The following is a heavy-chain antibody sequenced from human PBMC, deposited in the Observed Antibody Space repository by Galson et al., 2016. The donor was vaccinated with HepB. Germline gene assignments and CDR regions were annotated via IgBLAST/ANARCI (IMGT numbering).Heavy chain of an antibody. V-gene: IGHV4-31*03. Sequence: TLSLTCTVSGGSIRSGGYYWSWVRQHPGKGLEWIGYIFYVGSAYYHPSLKSRLTITVDTPKNQFSLRLTSVAAADTAEYFCARNHFASGGYYFDSWGQGLLVTVSS. J-gene: IGHJ4*02. CDR3: ARNHFASGGYYFDS. D-gene: IGHD3-10*01. CDR1: GGSIRSGGYY. CDR2: IFYVGSA.